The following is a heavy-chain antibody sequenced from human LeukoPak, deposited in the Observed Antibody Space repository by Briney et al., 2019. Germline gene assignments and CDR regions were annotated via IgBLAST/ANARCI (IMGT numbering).Heavy chain of an antibody. CDR3: AHQMPLGYVFDY. CDR2: IYWDDDK. V-gene: IGHV2-5*02. Sequence: SGPTLVNPTQTLTLTCTFSGFSLSTDEVSVGWIRQPPGKALEWLTLIYWDDDKRYSPSLKSRLTITKDTSKNQVVLTMTNMHPVDTATYFCAHQMPLGYVFDYWGQGTLVTVSS. D-gene: IGHD5-18*01. J-gene: IGHJ4*02. CDR1: GFSLSTDEVS.